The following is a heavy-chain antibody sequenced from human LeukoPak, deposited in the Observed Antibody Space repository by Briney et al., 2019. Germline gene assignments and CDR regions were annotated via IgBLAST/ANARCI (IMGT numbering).Heavy chain of an antibody. D-gene: IGHD2-21*02. V-gene: IGHV3-15*01. J-gene: IGHJ4*02. CDR2: IKSKTDGGAV. Sequence: GGSLILSCAGSGFTFSNAWMSWVRQAPGKGLEWVGRIKSKTDGGAVHYAASVKGRFTISRDDSENTLYLQMNSLKTEDTAVYYCTTSNIVVVTTTYFDHWGQGTLVTVSS. CDR1: GFTFSNAW. CDR3: TTSNIVVVTTTYFDH.